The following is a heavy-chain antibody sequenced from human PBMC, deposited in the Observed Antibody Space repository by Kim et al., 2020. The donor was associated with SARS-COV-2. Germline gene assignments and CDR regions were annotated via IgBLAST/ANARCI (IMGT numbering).Heavy chain of an antibody. J-gene: IGHJ4*02. V-gene: IGHV1-69*01. CDR3: ARVVTSSGYYCLLDY. D-gene: IGHD3-22*01. Sequence: QKVQARVTIPAEESTSTAYMELSSLRSEDTAVYYCARVVTSSGYYCLLDYWGQGTLVTVSS.